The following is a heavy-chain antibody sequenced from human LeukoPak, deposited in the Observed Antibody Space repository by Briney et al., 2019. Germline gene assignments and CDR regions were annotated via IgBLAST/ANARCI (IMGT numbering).Heavy chain of an antibody. Sequence: GGSLRLSCAASGFTFSDYFLSWFRRAPGKGLEWISHISSSGRAIYYADSVRGRFTISRDNAQNSLYLQMNSLRDEDSAVYYCAKWAPGYSSGYGLDYWGQGTLVTVS. CDR1: GFTFSDYF. D-gene: IGHD3-22*01. CDR2: ISSSGRAI. J-gene: IGHJ4*02. V-gene: IGHV3-11*01. CDR3: AKWAPGYSSGYGLDY.